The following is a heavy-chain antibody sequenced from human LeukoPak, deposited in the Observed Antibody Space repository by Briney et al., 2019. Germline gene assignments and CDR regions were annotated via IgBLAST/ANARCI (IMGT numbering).Heavy chain of an antibody. J-gene: IGHJ4*02. V-gene: IGHV1-2*06. D-gene: IGHD3-10*01. Sequence: ASVKDSCKASGYSFTGYYMHWVRQAPGQGLEWMGRINPKRGGTNYAQKFQGRVTLTRDTSISTAHMELSRLTSDDTAVYYCALLWFGELWTKDYWGQGTLVTVSS. CDR2: INPKRGGT. CDR1: GYSFTGYY. CDR3: ALLWFGELWTKDY.